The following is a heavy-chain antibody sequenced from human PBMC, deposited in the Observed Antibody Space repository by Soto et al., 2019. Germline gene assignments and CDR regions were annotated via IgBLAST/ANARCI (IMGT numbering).Heavy chain of an antibody. V-gene: IGHV5-51*01. Sequence: PGESLKISCKGSGYSFTSYWIGWVRQMPGKGLEWMGIIYPGDSDTRYSTSFQGQVTISADKSISTAYLQWSSLKASVTAMDYCASDSRGYPRIHDAFDIWGQGTMVTVSS. D-gene: IGHD3-22*01. CDR2: IYPGDSDT. CDR1: GYSFTSYW. J-gene: IGHJ3*02. CDR3: ASDSRGYPRIHDAFDI.